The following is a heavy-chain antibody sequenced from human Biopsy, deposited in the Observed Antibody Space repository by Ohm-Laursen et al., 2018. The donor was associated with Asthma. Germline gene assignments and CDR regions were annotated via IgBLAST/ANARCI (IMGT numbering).Heavy chain of an antibody. Sequence: GTLSLTCTVSGGSTTSSSYYWGWIRQPPGKGLEWIGCVYYSGTTYYNPSLERRVSVSADTSKNQFSLRLTSMTAADTAVYFLARGSSSRLSQWELLVPGGKRAHSYYGMDVWGQGNTVTVSS. CDR3: ARGSSSRLSQWELLVPGGKRAHSYYGMDV. V-gene: IGHV4-39*01. J-gene: IGHJ6*02. CDR2: VYYSGTT. D-gene: IGHD1-26*01. CDR1: GGSTTSSSYY.